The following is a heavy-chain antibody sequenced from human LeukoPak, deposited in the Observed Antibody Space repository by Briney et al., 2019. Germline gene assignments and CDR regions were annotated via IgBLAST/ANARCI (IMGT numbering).Heavy chain of an antibody. CDR2: INHSGST. CDR1: GGSFSGYY. V-gene: IGHV4-34*01. CDR3: ARPWVQVWVIDY. Sequence: SETLSLTCAVYGGSFSGYYWSWIRQPPGKGLEWIGEINHSGSTNYNPSLMSRVTISVDTSKNQFSLKLSSVTAADTAVYYCARPWVQVWVIDYWGQGTLVTVSS. D-gene: IGHD5-18*01. J-gene: IGHJ4*02.